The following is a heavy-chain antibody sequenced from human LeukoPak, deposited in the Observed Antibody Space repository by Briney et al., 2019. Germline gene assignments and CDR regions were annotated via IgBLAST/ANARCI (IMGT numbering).Heavy chain of an antibody. J-gene: IGHJ4*02. CDR3: AKLRSGDPVAATNY. Sequence: GGSLRLSCAASGFIFSNYAMSWVRQAPGKGLEWVSTISGSDGSTYYADSVKGRFTISRDNSKNTLYLQMNSLRVDDTAVYYCAKLRSGDPVAATNYWGQGTLVTVSS. V-gene: IGHV3-23*01. CDR2: ISGSDGST. D-gene: IGHD2-15*01. CDR1: GFIFSNYA.